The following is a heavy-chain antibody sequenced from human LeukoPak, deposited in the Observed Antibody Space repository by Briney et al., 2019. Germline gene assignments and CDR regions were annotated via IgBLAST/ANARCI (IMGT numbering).Heavy chain of an antibody. CDR2: INSDGSIT. CDR3: AELGITMIGGV. J-gene: IGHJ6*04. CDR1: GFTFSSYW. V-gene: IGHV3-74*01. Sequence: GGSLRLSCAASGFTFSSYWMHWVRQVPGKGLVWVSRINSDGSITSYADSVRGRFTISRDNAKNTLYLQMNSLRVEDTAVYYCAELGITMIGGVWGKGTTVTISS. D-gene: IGHD3-10*02.